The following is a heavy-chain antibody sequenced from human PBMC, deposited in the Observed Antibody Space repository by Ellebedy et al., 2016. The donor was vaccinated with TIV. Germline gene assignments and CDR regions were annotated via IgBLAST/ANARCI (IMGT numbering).Heavy chain of an antibody. D-gene: IGHD1-26*01. Sequence: ASVKVSXXASGYTFTSYYMHWVRQAPGQGLEWMGIINPSGGSTSYAQKLQGRVTMTTDTSTSTAYMELRSLRSDDTAVYYCARVRGWELPKYWGQGTLVTVSS. V-gene: IGHV1-46*01. J-gene: IGHJ4*02. CDR1: GYTFTSYY. CDR2: INPSGGST. CDR3: ARVRGWELPKY.